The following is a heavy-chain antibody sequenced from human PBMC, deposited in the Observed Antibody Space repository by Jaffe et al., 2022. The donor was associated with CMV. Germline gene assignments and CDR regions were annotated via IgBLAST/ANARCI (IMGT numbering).Heavy chain of an antibody. J-gene: IGHJ6*03. CDR1: GGFISGFY. D-gene: IGHD5-12*01. CDR3: ARHRYTGYQGSGRRTDFYYMDV. V-gene: IGHV4-59*08. Sequence: QVQLQNSGPGLVKPSETLSLTCTVSGGFISGFYWSWIRQPPGKGPEWIGYIFYSGSTKYNPSLTNRVSMSVDTSKNQFSLKLSSVTAADTAVYYCARHRYTGYQGSGRRTDFYYMDVWGSGTTVTVSS. CDR2: IFYSGST.